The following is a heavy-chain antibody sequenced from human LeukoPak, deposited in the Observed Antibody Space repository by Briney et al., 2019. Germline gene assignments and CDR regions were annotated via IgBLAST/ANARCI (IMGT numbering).Heavy chain of an antibody. D-gene: IGHD2-21*02. CDR1: GFTFSSYS. CDR3: ARGGDNDY. CDR2: ISSSSTYI. Sequence: GGSLRLSCAASGFTFSSYSVNWVRQAPGKGLEWVSSISSSSTYIYYAGSVKGRFTISRDNAKNSLYLQMNSLRAEDTAVYYCARGGDNDYWGQGTLVTVSS. J-gene: IGHJ4*02. V-gene: IGHV3-21*01.